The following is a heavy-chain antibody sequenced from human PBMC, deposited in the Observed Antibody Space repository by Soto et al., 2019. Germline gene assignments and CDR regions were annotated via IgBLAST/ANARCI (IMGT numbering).Heavy chain of an antibody. CDR2: IIPILGIA. CDR3: AREYSTYDAFDI. J-gene: IGHJ3*02. D-gene: IGHD6-13*01. V-gene: IGHV1-69*04. CDR1: GGTFSSYT. Sequence: GASVKVSCKASGGTFSSYTISWVRQAPGQGLEWMGRIIPILGIANYAQKFQGRVTITADKSTSTAYMELSSLRSEGTAVYYCAREYSTYDAFDIWGQGTMVTVSS.